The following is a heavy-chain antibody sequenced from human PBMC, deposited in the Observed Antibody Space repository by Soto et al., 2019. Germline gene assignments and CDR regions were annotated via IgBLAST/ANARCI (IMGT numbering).Heavy chain of an antibody. J-gene: IGHJ5*02. CDR3: ARGRVPRTGYNMIKNWFDP. Sequence: QVQLVQSGAEVKKPGASVQVSCKASGYTFTSYDINWVRQATGQGLEWMGWMNPNSGNTGYAQKFQGRVTMTRNTSISTAYMELSSLRSEDTAVYYCARGRVPRTGYNMIKNWFDPWGQGTLVTVSS. CDR2: MNPNSGNT. CDR1: GYTFTSYD. D-gene: IGHD6-25*01. V-gene: IGHV1-8*01.